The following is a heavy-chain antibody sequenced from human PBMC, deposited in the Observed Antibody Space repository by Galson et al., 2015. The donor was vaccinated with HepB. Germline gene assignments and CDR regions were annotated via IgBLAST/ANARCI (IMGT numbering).Heavy chain of an antibody. CDR3: VSPRGGSCYRCPLDY. CDR2: ISDSGGST. V-gene: IGHV3-23*01. J-gene: IGHJ4*02. Sequence: SLRLSCAASGFSFSSYAMTWVRQAPGKGLEWVSVISDSGGSTNYADSVKGRFIISRDNSKNTLYLQMNSLRAEDTAVYYCVSPRGGSCYRCPLDYWGQGTLVTVSS. CDR1: GFSFSSYA. D-gene: IGHD2-15*01.